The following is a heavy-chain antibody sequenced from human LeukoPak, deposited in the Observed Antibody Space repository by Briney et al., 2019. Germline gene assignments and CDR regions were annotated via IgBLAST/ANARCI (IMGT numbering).Heavy chain of an antibody. V-gene: IGHV3-11*01. CDR3: ATDGAGFDT. CDR2: INIGGTNT. CDR1: AFTFSDYS. J-gene: IGHJ5*02. Sequence: GGSLRLSCAASAFTFSDYSMNWVRQAPGKGLEWLSYINIGGTNTHYADSVKGRFTISRDNAKKSLYLEMNNLRAEDTAVYYCATDGAGFDTWGQGVLVTVSS.